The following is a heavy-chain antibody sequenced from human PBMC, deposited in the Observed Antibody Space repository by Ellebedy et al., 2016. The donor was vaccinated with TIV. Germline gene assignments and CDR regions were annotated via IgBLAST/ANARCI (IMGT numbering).Heavy chain of an antibody. D-gene: IGHD6-13*01. Sequence: GSLRLSCTVSGGSISSSSYHWAWIRQPPGKGLEWIGSIYYGGNTYYNPSLKSRVSISVDTSKHQFSLKLSSVTAADTAVYYCARPVSSWYSGFDYWGQGALVTVSS. CDR2: IYYGGNT. J-gene: IGHJ4*02. V-gene: IGHV4-39*01. CDR1: GGSISSSSYH. CDR3: ARPVSSWYSGFDY.